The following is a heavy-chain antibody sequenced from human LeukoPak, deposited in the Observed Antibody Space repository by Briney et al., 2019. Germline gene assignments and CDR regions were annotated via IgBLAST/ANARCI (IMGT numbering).Heavy chain of an antibody. J-gene: IGHJ4*02. CDR1: GGSISSHY. CDR2: IDSSGSA. Sequence: SETLSLTCSVSGGSISSHYWSWIRQPAGKGLEWIGRIDSSGSANYNPSLKSRVTMSVDTSKNQSSLRLSSVTAADTAVYYCAVSRSSLIPHTDYWGQGTLATVYS. D-gene: IGHD6-6*01. CDR3: AVSRSSLIPHTDY. V-gene: IGHV4-4*07.